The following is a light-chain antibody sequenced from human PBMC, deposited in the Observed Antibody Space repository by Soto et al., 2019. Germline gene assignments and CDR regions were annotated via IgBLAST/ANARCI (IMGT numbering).Light chain of an antibody. Sequence: EIVLTQSPATLSLSPGERATLSCRASQSVSSYLAWYQQKPAQAPRLLIYDASNRATGIPARFSGSGSGTDFTLTISSLEPEEFAVYYCHQRSNWPLFTFGPGTKVDIK. J-gene: IGKJ3*01. CDR2: DAS. CDR3: HQRSNWPLFT. CDR1: QSVSSY. V-gene: IGKV3-11*01.